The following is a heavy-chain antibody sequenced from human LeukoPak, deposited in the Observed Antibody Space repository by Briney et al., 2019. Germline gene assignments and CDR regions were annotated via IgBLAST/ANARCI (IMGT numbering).Heavy chain of an antibody. Sequence: GGSLRLSCAASGFTFSSYWMSWVRQAPGKGLEWVANIKQGGSEKYYVDSVKGRFTISRDNAKNSLYLQMNSLRAEDTAVYYCAKETTYYYDSSGYAGFDYWGQGTLVTVSS. CDR1: GFTFSSYW. CDR2: IKQGGSEK. CDR3: AKETTYYYDSSGYAGFDY. V-gene: IGHV3-7*01. D-gene: IGHD3-22*01. J-gene: IGHJ4*02.